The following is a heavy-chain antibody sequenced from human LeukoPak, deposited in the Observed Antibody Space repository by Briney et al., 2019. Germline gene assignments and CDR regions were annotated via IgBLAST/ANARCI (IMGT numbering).Heavy chain of an antibody. J-gene: IGHJ6*03. CDR2: ISTSEST. Sequence: SETLSLTCTVSGGSVSIYYWNWIRQPAGKGLEWIGRISTSESTQYNPSLKSRVTMSLDTSKNQFSLKLSSVTAADTAVYYCARAYGYYGSGSYLKAYYYYYYMDVWGKGTTVTVSS. D-gene: IGHD3-10*01. CDR3: ARAYGYYGSGSYLKAYYYYYYMDV. V-gene: IGHV4-4*07. CDR1: GGSVSIYY.